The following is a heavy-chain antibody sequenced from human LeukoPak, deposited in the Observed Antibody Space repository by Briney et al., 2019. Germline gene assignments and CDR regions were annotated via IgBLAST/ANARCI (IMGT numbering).Heavy chain of an antibody. V-gene: IGHV4-39*01. CDR3: ARVCWRAAAGIWSSDWCPFDY. J-gene: IGHJ4*02. CDR2: IYYSGST. Sequence: TSSETLSLTCTVSGGSISSSSYYWGWIRQPPGKGLERIGSIYYSGSTYYNPSLKSRVTISVDTSKNQFSLKLSSVTAADTAVYYCARVCWRAAAGIWSSDWCPFDYWGQGTLVTVSS. D-gene: IGHD6-13*01. CDR1: GGSISSSSYY.